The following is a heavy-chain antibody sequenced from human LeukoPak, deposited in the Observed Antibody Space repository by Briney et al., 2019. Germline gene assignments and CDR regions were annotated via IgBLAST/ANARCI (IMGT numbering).Heavy chain of an antibody. CDR2: IYSGGST. J-gene: IGHJ4*02. Sequence: PGGSLRLSCAASGFTVSSNYMSWVRQAPGKGLEWVSVIYSGGSTYYADSVKGRFTISRDNSKNTLYLQMNSLRAEDTAVYYCARMGLRLNFDYWGQGTLVTVSS. V-gene: IGHV3-53*01. CDR3: ARMGLRLNFDY. CDR1: GFTVSSNY. D-gene: IGHD5-24*01.